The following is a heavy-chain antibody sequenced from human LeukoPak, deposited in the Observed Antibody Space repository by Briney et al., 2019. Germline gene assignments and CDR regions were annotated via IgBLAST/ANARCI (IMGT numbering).Heavy chain of an antibody. CDR2: ISAYNGNT. D-gene: IGHD5-18*01. Sequence: ASVKVSCKASGYTFTSYGISWVRQAPGQGLEWMGWISAYNGNTNYAQKLQGRATMTTDTSTSTAYMELRSLRSDDTAVYYCARDTAMVIRFDPWGQGTLVTVSS. CDR1: GYTFTSYG. CDR3: ARDTAMVIRFDP. V-gene: IGHV1-18*01. J-gene: IGHJ5*02.